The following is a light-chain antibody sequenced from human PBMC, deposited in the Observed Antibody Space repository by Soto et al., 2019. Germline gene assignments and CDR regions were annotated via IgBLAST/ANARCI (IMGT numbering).Light chain of an antibody. J-gene: IGLJ1*01. Sequence: QSVLTQPASVSGPPAQSMTISCTGTSSDVGGYNYVSWYQHHPGKAPKLMIYDVSNRPSGVSNRFSGSKSGNTASLTISGLQPEDEADYYCSSYTTSNTRQIVFGTGTKVTVL. CDR3: SSYTTSNTRQIV. CDR1: SSDVGGYNY. CDR2: DVS. V-gene: IGLV2-14*03.